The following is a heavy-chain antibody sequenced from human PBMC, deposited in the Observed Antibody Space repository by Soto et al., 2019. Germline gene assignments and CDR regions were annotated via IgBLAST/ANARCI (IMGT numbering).Heavy chain of an antibody. J-gene: IGHJ5*02. CDR2: IYHTGNA. D-gene: IGHD3-22*01. CDR1: GDSISNSRFY. V-gene: IGHV4-39*01. CDR3: ARDFFDSSDYTTNCFDP. Sequence: PSETLSLSCSVSGDSISNSRFYWAWIRQPPGEGLEWIGSIYHTGNAYYNPSLKSRVTISVDTSKNQFSLKLTSVTAADAALYYCARDFFDSSDYTTNCFDPWGQGTLVTVS.